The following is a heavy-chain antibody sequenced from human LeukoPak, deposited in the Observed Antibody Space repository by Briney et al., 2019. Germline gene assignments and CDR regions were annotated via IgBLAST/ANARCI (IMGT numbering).Heavy chain of an antibody. D-gene: IGHD7-27*01. CDR3: ARDVQSGDY. V-gene: IGHV3-30-3*01. Sequence: PGGSLRLSCAASGFTFSSYAMHWVRQAPGKGLEWVAVISYDGSNKYYADSVKGRFTISRDNSKNTLYLQMNSLRAEDTAVYYCARDVQSGDYWGQGTLVTVSS. J-gene: IGHJ4*02. CDR2: ISYDGSNK. CDR1: GFTFSSYA.